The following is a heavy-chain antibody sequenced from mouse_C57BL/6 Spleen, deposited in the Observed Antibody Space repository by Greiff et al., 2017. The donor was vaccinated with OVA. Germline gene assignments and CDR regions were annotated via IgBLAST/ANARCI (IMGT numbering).Heavy chain of an antibody. D-gene: IGHD3-2*02. CDR1: GYTFTNYW. V-gene: IGHV1-63*01. CDR3: ARSGYTSNYFDY. CDR2: IYPGGGYT. Sequence: QVQLKESGAELVRPGTSVKMSCKASGYTFTNYWIGWAKQRPGHGLEWIGDIYPGGGYTNYNEKFKGKATLTADKSSSTAYMQFSSLTSEDSAIYYCARSGYTSNYFDYWGQGTTLTVSS. J-gene: IGHJ2*01.